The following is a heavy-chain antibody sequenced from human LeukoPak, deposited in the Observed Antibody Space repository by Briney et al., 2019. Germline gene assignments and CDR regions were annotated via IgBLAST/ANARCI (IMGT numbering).Heavy chain of an antibody. CDR3: ARETYYYDSSGYNWFDP. CDR2: ISYDGSNK. J-gene: IGHJ5*02. V-gene: IGHV3-30*01. Sequence: GGSLRLSCAASGFTFSSYAMHWVRQAPGKGLEWVAVISYDGSNKYYADSVKGRFTISRDNSKNTLYLQMNSLRAEDTAVYYCARETYYYDSSGYNWFDPWGRGTLVTVSS. D-gene: IGHD3-22*01. CDR1: GFTFSSYA.